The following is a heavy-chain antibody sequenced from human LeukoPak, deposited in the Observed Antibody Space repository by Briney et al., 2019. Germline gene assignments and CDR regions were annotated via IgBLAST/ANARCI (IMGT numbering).Heavy chain of an antibody. V-gene: IGHV1-2*02. CDR3: ARVAVPYYYDSSGYLTYFDY. CDR1: GYTFTGYY. CDR2: ITPNSGGT. Sequence: GASVKVSCKASGYTFTGYYMHWVRQAPGQGLEWMGWITPNSGGTNYAQKFQGRATMTRDTSISTAYMELSRLRSDDTAVYYCARVAVPYYYDSSGYLTYFDYWGQGTLVTVSS. D-gene: IGHD3-22*01. J-gene: IGHJ4*02.